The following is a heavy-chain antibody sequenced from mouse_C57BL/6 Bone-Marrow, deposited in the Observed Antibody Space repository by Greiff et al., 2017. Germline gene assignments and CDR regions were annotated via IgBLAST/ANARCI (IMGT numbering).Heavy chain of an antibody. CDR3: AGGLLLRFSRFAY. D-gene: IGHD1-1*01. J-gene: IGHJ3*01. V-gene: IGHV14-3*01. CDR2: IDPANGNT. Sequence: VQLKQSVAELVRPGASVKLSCTASGFNIKNTYMHWVKQRPEQGLEWIGRIDPANGNTKYAPKFQGKATITADTSSNTAYLQLSSLTSEDTAIYYWAGGLLLRFSRFAYWGQGTLVTVSA. CDR1: GFNIKNTY.